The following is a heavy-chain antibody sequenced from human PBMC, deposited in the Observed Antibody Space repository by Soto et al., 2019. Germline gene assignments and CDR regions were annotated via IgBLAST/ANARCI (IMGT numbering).Heavy chain of an antibody. D-gene: IGHD3-9*01. Sequence: ASVNVSCKASVYTFPSYGISWLRQAPGQGLEWMGWISAYNGNTNYAQKLQGRVTMTTDTSTSTAYMELRSLRSDDTAVYYCARASYYDILTGYLYYYYGMDVWGQGTTVTVSS. CDR3: ARASYYDILTGYLYYYYGMDV. CDR1: VYTFPSYG. V-gene: IGHV1-18*04. CDR2: ISAYNGNT. J-gene: IGHJ6*02.